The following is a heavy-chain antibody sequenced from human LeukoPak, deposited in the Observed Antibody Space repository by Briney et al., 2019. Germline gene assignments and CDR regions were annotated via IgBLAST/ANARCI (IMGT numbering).Heavy chain of an antibody. CDR3: AKGVWDCSSTSCSVPYYYYGMDV. J-gene: IGHJ6*04. CDR2: ISGSGAGP. Sequence: GGSLRLSCAVSGFTFSSYAISWVRQAPGKGLEWVSAISGSGAGPYYADSVKGRFTISRDNSKNTLYLQMYSLRVEDTAVYYCAKGVWDCSSTSCSVPYYYYGMDVWGKGTTVTVSS. CDR1: GFTFSSYA. D-gene: IGHD2-2*01. V-gene: IGHV3-23*01.